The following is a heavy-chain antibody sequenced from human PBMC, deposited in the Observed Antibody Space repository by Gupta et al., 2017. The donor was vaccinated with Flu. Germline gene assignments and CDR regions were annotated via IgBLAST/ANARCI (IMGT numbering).Heavy chain of an antibody. D-gene: IGHD3-22*01. J-gene: IGHJ4*02. CDR1: GFSLSNARRG. CDR2: IFSNDEK. Sequence: QVTLKESGPVLVKLTETLTLTCTVSGFSLSNARRGVSWIRQPPGKALEWLAHIFSNDEKSYSTSLKSRLTISEDTSKSQVVLTMTNMDPVDTATYYCARIGLYDSSGYYLYYFDYWGQGTLVTVSS. V-gene: IGHV2-26*01. CDR3: ARIGLYDSSGYYLYYFDY.